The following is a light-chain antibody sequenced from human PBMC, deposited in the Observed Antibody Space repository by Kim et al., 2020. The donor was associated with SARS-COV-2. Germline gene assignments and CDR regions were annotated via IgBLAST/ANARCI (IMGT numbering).Light chain of an antibody. Sequence: RVTISCAGSSSNIGADYDVHWFQHLPGTAPKVLIYGNTNRPSGVPDRFSGSKSGTSASLAITGLQAEDEADYYCQSFDTSMSAWVFGGGTKVTVL. CDR2: GNT. CDR3: QSFDTSMSAWV. CDR1: SSNIGADYD. J-gene: IGLJ3*02. V-gene: IGLV1-40*01.